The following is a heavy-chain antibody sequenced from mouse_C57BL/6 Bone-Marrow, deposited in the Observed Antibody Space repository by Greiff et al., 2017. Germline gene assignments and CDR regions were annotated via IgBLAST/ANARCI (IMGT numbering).Heavy chain of an antibody. CDR2: INPSNGGT. CDR3: ARERVYYGNYDTYWYFDV. V-gene: IGHV1-53*01. D-gene: IGHD2-1*01. CDR1: GYTFTSSW. J-gene: IGHJ1*03. Sequence: VQLQQPGTELVKPGASVKLSCKASGYTFTSSWMHWVKQRPGQGLEWIGYINPSNGGTNYNEKFTSQVTLTVDKSTSTAYMQRSSRTSEDSAVYYCARERVYYGNYDTYWYFDVWGTGTTVTVSS.